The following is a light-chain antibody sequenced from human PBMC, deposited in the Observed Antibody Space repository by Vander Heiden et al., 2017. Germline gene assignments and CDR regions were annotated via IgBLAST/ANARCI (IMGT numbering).Light chain of an antibody. CDR1: QSISSY. Sequence: DLQMTSSPSSLSASVGDRVTITCRASQSISSYLNWYQQKPGKAPKLLIYAASSLQSGVPSRFSGSGSGTDFTLTISSLQPEDFATYYCQQSYSTPQTFGQGTKVEIK. J-gene: IGKJ1*01. V-gene: IGKV1-39*01. CDR3: QQSYSTPQT. CDR2: AAS.